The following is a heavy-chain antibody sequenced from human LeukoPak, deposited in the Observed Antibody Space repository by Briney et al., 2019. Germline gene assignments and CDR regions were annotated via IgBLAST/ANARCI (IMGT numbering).Heavy chain of an antibody. V-gene: IGHV4-34*01. CDR1: GGSFSGYH. D-gene: IGHD3-10*01. CDR2: INHSGST. J-gene: IGHJ6*02. CDR3: ARGLGSGSAYAMDV. Sequence: PSETLSLTCGVYGGSFSGYHWSWIHQPPGKGLEWIGEINHSGSTNYNPSLKSRVTFSEDTSKNQFSLKVSSVTAADTAVYYCARGLGSGSAYAMDVWGQGTTVTVSS.